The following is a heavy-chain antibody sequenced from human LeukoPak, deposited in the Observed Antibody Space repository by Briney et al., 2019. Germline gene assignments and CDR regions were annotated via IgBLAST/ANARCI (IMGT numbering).Heavy chain of an antibody. Sequence: SETLSLTCAVYGGSFSGYYWSWIRQPPGKGLEWIGDINHSGSTNYNPSLKSRVTISVDTSKNQFSLKLSSVTAADTAVYYCARGATTVTTDGVVQGYWYFDLWGRGTLVTVSS. D-gene: IGHD4-17*01. CDR1: GGSFSGYY. V-gene: IGHV4-34*01. CDR3: ARGATTVTTDGVVQGYWYFDL. J-gene: IGHJ2*01. CDR2: INHSGST.